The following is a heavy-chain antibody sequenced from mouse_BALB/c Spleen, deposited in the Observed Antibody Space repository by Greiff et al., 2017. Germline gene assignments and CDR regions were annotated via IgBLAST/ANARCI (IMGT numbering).Heavy chain of an antibody. CDR1: GFTFSSYW. D-gene: IGHD2-1*01. V-gene: IGHV6-6*02. CDR2: IRLKSDNYAT. J-gene: IGHJ3*01. Sequence: EVKLEESGGGLVQLGGSMKLSCVASGFTFSSYWMSWVRQSPEKGLEWVAEIRLKSDNYATHYAESVKGKFTISRDDSKSRLYLQMNSLRAEDTGIYYCTPSTRGFAYWGQGTLVTVSA. CDR3: TPSTRGFAY.